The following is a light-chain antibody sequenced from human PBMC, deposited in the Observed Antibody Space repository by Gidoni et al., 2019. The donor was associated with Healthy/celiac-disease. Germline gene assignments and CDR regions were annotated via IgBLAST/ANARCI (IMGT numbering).Light chain of an antibody. CDR3: QAWGSSTEVV. CDR1: QLGDKY. CDR2: QDS. J-gene: IGLJ2*01. Sequence: SYELTQPPSVSVSPGQTASITCSGAQLGDKYACWYQQKPGQAPVLVIYQDSKRPSGIPERFSGSNSGNTATLAISGTQAVDEADYYCQAWGSSTEVVFGGGDQADRP. V-gene: IGLV3-1*01.